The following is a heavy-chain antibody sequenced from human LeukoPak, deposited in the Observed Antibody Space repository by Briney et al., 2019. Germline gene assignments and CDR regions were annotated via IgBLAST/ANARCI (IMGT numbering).Heavy chain of an antibody. V-gene: IGHV3-21*01. CDR3: ARETQFRQTVRDAFDI. J-gene: IGHJ3*02. CDR2: ISSSSSYI. Sequence: GGSLRLSCAASGFTFSSYSMNWVRQAPGKGLEWVSSISSSSSYIYYADSVKGRFTISRDNAKNSLYLQMNSLRAEDTAVYYCARETQFRQTVRDAFDIWGQGTMVTVSS. CDR1: GFTFSSYS. D-gene: IGHD4-11*01.